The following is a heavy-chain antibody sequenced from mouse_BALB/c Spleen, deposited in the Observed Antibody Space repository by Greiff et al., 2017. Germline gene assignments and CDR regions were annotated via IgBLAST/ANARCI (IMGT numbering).Heavy chain of an antibody. V-gene: IGHV5-17*02. CDR3: ARRGDYRYDGAMDY. CDR1: GFTFSSFG. Sequence: EVMLVESGGGLVQPGGSRKLSCAASGFTFSSFGMHWVRQAPEKGLEWVAYISSGSSTIYYADTVKGRFTISRDNPKNTLFLQMPSLRSEDTAMYYCARRGDYRYDGAMDYWGQGTSVTVSS. J-gene: IGHJ4*01. D-gene: IGHD2-14*01. CDR2: ISSGSSTI.